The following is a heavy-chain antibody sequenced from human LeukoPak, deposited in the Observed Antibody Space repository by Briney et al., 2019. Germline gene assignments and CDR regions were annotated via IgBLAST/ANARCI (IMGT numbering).Heavy chain of an antibody. V-gene: IGHV3-7*01. J-gene: IGHJ4*02. Sequence: GGSLRLSCAASGFTFSSYWMSWVRQAPGKGLEWVANIKQDGSEEYYVDSVKGRFTISRDNAKNSLYLQMNSLRAEDTAVYYCARGDYGAPSYYFDYWGQGTLVTVSS. CDR1: GFTFSSYW. CDR3: ARGDYGAPSYYFDY. CDR2: IKQDGSEE. D-gene: IGHD4-17*01.